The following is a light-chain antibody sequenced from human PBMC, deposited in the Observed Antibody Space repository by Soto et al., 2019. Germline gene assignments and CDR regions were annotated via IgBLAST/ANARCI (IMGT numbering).Light chain of an antibody. V-gene: IGLV1-44*01. CDR3: TTWDERLNVV. Sequence: QSVLTQPPSASGTPGQNITISCSGSRSDIGISHVTWYRHVPGKAPKLLIYSNDRRPAGVPDRFSGSKSGSSASLAISGLQSEDEADYYCTTWDERLNVVFGGGTKLTVL. CDR1: RSDIGISH. CDR2: SND. J-gene: IGLJ3*02.